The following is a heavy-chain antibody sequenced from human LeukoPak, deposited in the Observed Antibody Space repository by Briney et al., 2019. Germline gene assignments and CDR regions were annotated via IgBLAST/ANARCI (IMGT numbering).Heavy chain of an antibody. D-gene: IGHD1-26*01. V-gene: IGHV6-1*01. CDR1: GDSVSSNSAA. J-gene: IGHJ4*02. CDR2: TYYRSKWYN. Sequence: SQTLSLTCAISGDSVSSNSAAWNWIRQSPSRGLEWLGRTYYRSKWYNEYALFMQGRISIDPDTSKNQFSLQLKTVTPEDTAIYYCARAETYSGRIFDFWGQGALVTVSX. CDR3: ARAETYSGRIFDF.